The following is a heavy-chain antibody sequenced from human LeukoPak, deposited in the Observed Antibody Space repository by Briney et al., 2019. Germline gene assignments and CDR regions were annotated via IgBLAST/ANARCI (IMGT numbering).Heavy chain of an antibody. CDR2: INSDGSST. Sequence: GGSLRLSCAACGFTFSSYWMHWVRQAPGKGPVWVSRINSDGSSTSYADSVKGRFTISGDNAKNSLYLQMNSLRAEDTAVYYCARDNLYGSGSYYNFDYWGQGTLVTVSS. V-gene: IGHV3-74*01. J-gene: IGHJ4*02. D-gene: IGHD3-10*01. CDR1: GFTFSSYW. CDR3: ARDNLYGSGSYYNFDY.